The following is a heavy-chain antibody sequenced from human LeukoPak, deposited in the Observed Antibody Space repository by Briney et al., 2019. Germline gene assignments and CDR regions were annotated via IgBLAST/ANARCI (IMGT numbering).Heavy chain of an antibody. V-gene: IGHV3-74*01. CDR2: INSDGSST. J-gene: IGHJ4*02. CDR1: GFTFSSYW. CDR3: AKTRLSGAFDY. Sequence: GGSLRLSCAASGFTFSSYWMHWVRQAPGKGLVWVSRINSDGSSTSYADSVKGRFTISRDNAKNTLYLQMNSLRAEDTAVYYCAKTRLSGAFDYWGQRTLVTVSS. D-gene: IGHD3-10*01.